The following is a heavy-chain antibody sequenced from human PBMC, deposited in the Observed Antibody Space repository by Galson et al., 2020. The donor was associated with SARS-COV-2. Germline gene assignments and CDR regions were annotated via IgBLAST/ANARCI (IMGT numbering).Heavy chain of an antibody. Sequence: GESLKISCAASGFTVSSNYMSWVRQAPGKGLEWVSVIYSGGSTYYADSVKGRFTISRDNSKNTLYLQMNSLRAEDTAVYYCARARSPRSWFDPWGQGTLVTVSS. D-gene: IGHD3-10*01. CDR3: ARARSPRSWFDP. CDR1: GFTVSSNY. CDR2: IYSGGST. J-gene: IGHJ5*02. V-gene: IGHV3-53*01.